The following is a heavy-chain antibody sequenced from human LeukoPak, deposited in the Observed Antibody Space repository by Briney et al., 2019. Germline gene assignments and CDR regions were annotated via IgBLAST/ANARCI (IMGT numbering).Heavy chain of an antibody. CDR3: ARSLGYCDGDGCPYLDY. CDR2: ITGSSSTI. J-gene: IGHJ4*02. CDR1: GFTFSSYS. D-gene: IGHD2-21*01. Sequence: PGGSLRLSCGASGFTFSSYSMNWVRQAPGKGLEWVSYITGSSSTIFYADSVEGRFTISRDSAKNSLYLQMNSLRAEDTAVYYCARSLGYCDGDGCPYLDYWGQGTLVTVSS. V-gene: IGHV3-48*01.